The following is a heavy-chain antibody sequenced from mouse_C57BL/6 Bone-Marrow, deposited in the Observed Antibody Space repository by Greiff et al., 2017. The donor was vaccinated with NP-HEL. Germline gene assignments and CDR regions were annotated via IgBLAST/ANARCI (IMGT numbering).Heavy chain of an antibody. V-gene: IGHV5-17*01. CDR3: ARITTVEAAY. D-gene: IGHD1-1*01. CDR2: ISSGSSTI. CDR1: GFTFSDYG. Sequence: EVQLVESGGGLVKPGGSLKLSCAASGFTFSDYGIHWVRQAPEKGLEWVAYISSGSSTIYYADTVKGRFTISRDNAKNTLFLQMTSLRSEDTAMYCCARITTVEAAYWGQGALVTVSA. J-gene: IGHJ3*01.